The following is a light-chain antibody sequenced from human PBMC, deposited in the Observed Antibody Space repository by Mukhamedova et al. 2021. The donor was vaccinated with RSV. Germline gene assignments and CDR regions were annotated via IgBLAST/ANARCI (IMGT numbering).Light chain of an antibody. J-gene: IGKJ3*01. CDR1: QSVSSN. Sequence: SQSVSSNLAWYQQKPGQAPRLLIYGASSRATGIPDRFSGSGSGTDFTLTISRLEPEDFAVYYSQQYQGPFGPGTKV. CDR2: GAS. CDR3: QQYQGP. V-gene: IGKV3-20*01.